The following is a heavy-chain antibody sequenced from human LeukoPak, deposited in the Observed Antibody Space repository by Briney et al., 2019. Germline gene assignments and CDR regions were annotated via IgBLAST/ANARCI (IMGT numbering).Heavy chain of an antibody. CDR2: ISGSGGST. Sequence: GGSLRLSCAASGFTFSSYAMSWVRQAPVKALEWVSAISGSGGSTYYADSVKGRFTISRDNSKNTLYLQMNSLRAEDTAVYYCAKAIGRVVPAATNDYWGQGTLVTVSS. D-gene: IGHD2-2*01. V-gene: IGHV3-23*01. CDR3: AKAIGRVVPAATNDY. J-gene: IGHJ4*02. CDR1: GFTFSSYA.